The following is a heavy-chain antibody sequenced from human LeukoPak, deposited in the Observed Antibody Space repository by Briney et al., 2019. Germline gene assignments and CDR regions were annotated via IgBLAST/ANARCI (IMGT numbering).Heavy chain of an antibody. J-gene: IGHJ4*02. CDR3: AREVIIRGVTHSDY. CDR1: GGSISTYF. D-gene: IGHD3-10*01. V-gene: IGHV4-4*07. Sequence: SETLSLTCTVSGGSISTYFWSWIRQPAGKGLEWIGRIYDSGTNYNPSLKSRVTMSADTSKNQFSLKLSSVTAADTAVYFCAREVIIRGVTHSDYWGQGALVTVSS. CDR2: IYDSGT.